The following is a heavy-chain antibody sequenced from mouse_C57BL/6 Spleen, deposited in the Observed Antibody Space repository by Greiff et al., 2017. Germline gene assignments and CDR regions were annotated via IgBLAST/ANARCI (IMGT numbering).Heavy chain of an antibody. Sequence: QVQLQQSGAELVMPGASVKLSCKASGYTFTSYWMHWVKQRPGQGLEWIGEIDPSDSYTNYNQKFKGKSTLTVDKSSSTAYMQLSSLTSEDSAVYYCARRDYGSRGYYFDYWGQGTTLTVSS. CDR2: IDPSDSYT. CDR3: ARRDYGSRGYYFDY. J-gene: IGHJ2*01. D-gene: IGHD1-1*01. V-gene: IGHV1-69*01. CDR1: GYTFTSYW.